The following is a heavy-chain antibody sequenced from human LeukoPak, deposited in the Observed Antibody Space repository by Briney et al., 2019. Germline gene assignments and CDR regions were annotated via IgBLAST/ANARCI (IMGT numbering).Heavy chain of an antibody. V-gene: IGHV4-30-4*08. CDR1: GGSISSGDYY. Sequence: SETLSLTCTVSGGSISSGDYYWSWIRQPPGKGLEWIGYIYYSGSTYYNPSLKSRVTISVDTSKNQFSLKLSSVTAADTAVYYCARDKPVRYFDWLSDYWGQGTLVTVSS. J-gene: IGHJ4*02. CDR3: ARDKPVRYFDWLSDY. CDR2: IYYSGST. D-gene: IGHD3-9*01.